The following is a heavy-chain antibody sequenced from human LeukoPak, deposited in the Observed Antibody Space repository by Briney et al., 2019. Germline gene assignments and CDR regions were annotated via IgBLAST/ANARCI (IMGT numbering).Heavy chain of an antibody. J-gene: IGHJ4*02. D-gene: IGHD3-10*01. CDR3: AKSLHLYLRSGSFDY. CDR1: GFTFSSYA. V-gene: IGHV3-23*01. Sequence: SGGSLRLSCAASGFTFSSYAMSWVRQAPGKGLEWVSAISGSGGSTYYADSVKGRFTISRDNSKNTLYLQMNSLRAEDTAVYYCAKSLHLYLRSGSFDYWGQGTLVTVSS. CDR2: ISGSGGST.